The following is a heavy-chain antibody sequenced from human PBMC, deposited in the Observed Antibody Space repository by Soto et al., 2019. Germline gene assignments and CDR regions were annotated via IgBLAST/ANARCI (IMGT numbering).Heavy chain of an antibody. D-gene: IGHD2-21*01. J-gene: IGHJ4*02. CDR1: GFTFRRYA. CDR2: ISRDGSVR. CDR3: AKEYCGGHCSSDYFDY. V-gene: IGHV3-30*04. Sequence: PGGSLRLSCAASGFTFRRYAMHWVRQAPGKGLEWVAIISRDGSVRYYADSVKGRFTISRDNSKNTLYLQVNNLRAEDTAVYYCAKEYCGGHCSSDYFDYWGQGTLVSVSS.